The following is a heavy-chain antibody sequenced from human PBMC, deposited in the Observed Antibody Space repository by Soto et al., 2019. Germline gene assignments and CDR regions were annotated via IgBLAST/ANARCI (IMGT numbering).Heavy chain of an antibody. CDR3: ETGHSSSYFGLRSHD. D-gene: IGHD6-6*01. CDR1: GYTLPELS. CDR2: FDPEDGEI. J-gene: IGHJ4*02. V-gene: IGHV1-24*01. Sequence: GASVKVSCKVSGYTLPELSIHRVRQAPGEGLEWRGGFDPEDGEIIYAQKLQGRVTMTEATSTDTAYMELSSLRSEDTAVQSCETGHSSSYFGLRSHDCGQGTRVTVAS.